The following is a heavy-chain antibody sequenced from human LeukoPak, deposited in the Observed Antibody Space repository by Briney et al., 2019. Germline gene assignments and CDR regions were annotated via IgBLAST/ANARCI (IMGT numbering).Heavy chain of an antibody. V-gene: IGHV1-2*02. Sequence: ASVKVSCKASGYTFTDYFMHWVRQAPGQGLEWMGWIIPNSGGTNYAQKFQGRVTMTRDTSISTAYMELSRLRSDDTAVYYCARDPRSAGRAFDIWGQGTMVTVSS. CDR3: ARDPRSAGRAFDI. J-gene: IGHJ3*02. CDR2: IIPNSGGT. CDR1: GYTFTDYF.